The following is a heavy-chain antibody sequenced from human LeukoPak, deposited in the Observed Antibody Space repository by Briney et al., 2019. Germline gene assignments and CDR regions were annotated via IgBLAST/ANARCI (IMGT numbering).Heavy chain of an antibody. CDR3: ARAIAAGGTVH. Sequence: ASVKVSCKASGYTFTSYGISWVRQAPGQGLEWMGWISVYNGNTNYAQKLQGRATMTTDTSTSTAYMELRSLTSDDTAVYYCARAIAAGGTVHWGQGTLVTVSS. J-gene: IGHJ4*02. CDR2: ISVYNGNT. D-gene: IGHD6-13*01. V-gene: IGHV1-18*01. CDR1: GYTFTSYG.